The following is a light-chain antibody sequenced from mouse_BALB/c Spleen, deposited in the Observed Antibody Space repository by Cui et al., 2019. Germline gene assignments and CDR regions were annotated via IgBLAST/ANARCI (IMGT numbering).Light chain of an antibody. CDR3: QQLYSNPMYT. Sequence: DIVMTQSHKFMSTSVGDRVSITCKASQDVSTAVAWYQQKPGQSPNLLIYSASYRYTGVPDRFTCSGSGTDFTFTISSVQAEDLAVDYCQQLYSNPMYTFGGGTKLEIK. CDR1: QDVSTA. J-gene: IGKJ2*01. CDR2: SAS. V-gene: IGKV6-17*01.